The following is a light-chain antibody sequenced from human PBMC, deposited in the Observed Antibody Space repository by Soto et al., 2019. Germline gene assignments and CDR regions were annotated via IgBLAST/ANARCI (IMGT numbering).Light chain of an antibody. V-gene: IGKV1-5*03. Sequence: EIQMTQSPSTLSASVGDRVTITCRASQSVSSWLAWYQQKPGKAPKLLIYKASSLESGVPSRFSGSGSGTDFTLTISSLQPDDFATYYCQQYYSYWTFGQGPNVELK. CDR1: QSVSSW. CDR3: QQYYSYWT. J-gene: IGKJ1*01. CDR2: KAS.